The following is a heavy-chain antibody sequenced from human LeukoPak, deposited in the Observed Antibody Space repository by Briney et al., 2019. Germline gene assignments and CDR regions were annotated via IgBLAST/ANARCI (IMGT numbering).Heavy chain of an antibody. CDR3: ARAYDILTGFDY. Sequence: SETLSLTCTISGGSISSYYWSWIRQPPGKGLEWIGYIYYSGSTNYNPSLKSRVTISVDTSKNQFSLKLSSVTAADTAVYYCARAYDILTGFDYWGQGTLVTVSS. D-gene: IGHD3-9*01. J-gene: IGHJ4*02. CDR2: IYYSGST. CDR1: GGSISSYY. V-gene: IGHV4-59*01.